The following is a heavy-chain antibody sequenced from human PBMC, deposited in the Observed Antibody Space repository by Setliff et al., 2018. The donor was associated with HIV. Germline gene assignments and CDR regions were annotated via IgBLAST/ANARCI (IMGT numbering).Heavy chain of an antibody. J-gene: IGHJ4*02. CDR3: AREEYGSGSPHYFFDY. V-gene: IGHV4-61*09. CDR1: GGSISSGSYY. Sequence: SETLSLTCTVSGGSISSGSYYWTWIRQPAGKTLEWIGHLYTSGSTKFSPSLKSRVSISVDTSKNQFSLRLRSVTAADTAVYYCAREEYGSGSPHYFFDYWGQGIMVTVSS. CDR2: LYTSGST. D-gene: IGHD3-10*01.